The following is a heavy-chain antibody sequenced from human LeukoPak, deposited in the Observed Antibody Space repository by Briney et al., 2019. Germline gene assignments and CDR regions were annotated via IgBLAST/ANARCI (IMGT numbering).Heavy chain of an antibody. CDR3: ARDRDYYDSSGHYAFDI. CDR1: GGSISSYY. CDR2: IYTSGST. V-gene: IGHV4-4*07. Sequence: SETLSLTCTVSGGSISSYYWSWIRQPAGKGLEWIGRIYTSGSTNYNPSLKSRVTMSVDTSKNQFSLKLSSVTAADTAVYYCARDRDYYDSSGHYAFDIWGQGTMVTVSS. D-gene: IGHD3-22*01. J-gene: IGHJ3*02.